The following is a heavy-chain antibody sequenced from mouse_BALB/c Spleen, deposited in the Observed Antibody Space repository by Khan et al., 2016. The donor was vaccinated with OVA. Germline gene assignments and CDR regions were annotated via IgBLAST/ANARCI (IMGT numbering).Heavy chain of an antibody. V-gene: IGHV3-2*02. Sequence: EVQLVESGPGLVKPSQSLSLTWTVTGYSITSDYAWNWIRQFPGNKLEWMGYISYSGSTSYHPSLKSRISITRDTSKNQFFLQLNSVTTEDTATYYCARWFAYWGQGTLVTVSA. CDR1: GYSITSDYA. CDR3: ARWFAY. J-gene: IGHJ3*01. CDR2: ISYSGST.